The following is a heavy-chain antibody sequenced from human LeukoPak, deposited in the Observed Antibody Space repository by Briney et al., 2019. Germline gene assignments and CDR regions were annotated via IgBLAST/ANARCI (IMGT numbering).Heavy chain of an antibody. CDR1: GYTFTGYY. CDR3: ARDRSGYDPLDY. V-gene: IGHV1-2*02. Sequence: GASVKVSCKASGYTFTGYYMHWVRQAPGQGLEWMGWINPNSGGTNYAQKFQGRVTMTRDTSISAAYMELSRLRSDDTAVYYCARDRSGYDPLDYWGQGTLVTVSS. CDR2: INPNSGGT. D-gene: IGHD5-12*01. J-gene: IGHJ4*02.